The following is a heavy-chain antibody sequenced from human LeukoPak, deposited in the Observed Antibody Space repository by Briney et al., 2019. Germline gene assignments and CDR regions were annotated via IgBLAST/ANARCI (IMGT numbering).Heavy chain of an antibody. CDR2: IYYSGST. CDR1: GGSISSYY. CDR3: ARAHRSGSYAFDI. D-gene: IGHD3-10*01. Sequence: SETLSLTCTVSGGSISSYYWSWIRQPAGKGLEWIGYIYYSGSTDYNPSLKSRVTISVDTSKNQFPLKLSSVTAADTAVYYCARAHRSGSYAFDIWGPGTKVIVSS. J-gene: IGHJ3*02. V-gene: IGHV4-59*01.